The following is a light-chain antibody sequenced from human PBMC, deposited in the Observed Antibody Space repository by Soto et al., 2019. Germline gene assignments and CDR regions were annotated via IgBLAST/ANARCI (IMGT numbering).Light chain of an antibody. Sequence: DIVLTQSPATLSVSPGERATLSFRASQSVSSNLAWYQQKPGQAPRLLISGASARATGIPARFSGSGSGTEFTLTISSLQSEDFAVYYCQQYNNWPRPLTFGGGTKVDI. CDR3: QQYNNWPRPLT. CDR1: QSVSSN. CDR2: GAS. V-gene: IGKV3-15*01. J-gene: IGKJ4*01.